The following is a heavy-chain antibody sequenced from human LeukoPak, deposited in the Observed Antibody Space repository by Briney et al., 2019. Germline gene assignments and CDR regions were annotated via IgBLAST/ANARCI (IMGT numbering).Heavy chain of an antibody. J-gene: IGHJ4*02. CDR1: GGSFSGYY. D-gene: IGHD3-3*01. Sequence: PETLSLTCAVYGGSFSGYYWSWIRQPPGKGLEWIGEINHSGSINYNPSLKSRVTISVDTSKNQFSLKLSSVTAADTAVYYCARLHALRFLEWLPKHYFDYWGQGTLVTVSS. V-gene: IGHV4-34*01. CDR3: ARLHALRFLEWLPKHYFDY. CDR2: INHSGSI.